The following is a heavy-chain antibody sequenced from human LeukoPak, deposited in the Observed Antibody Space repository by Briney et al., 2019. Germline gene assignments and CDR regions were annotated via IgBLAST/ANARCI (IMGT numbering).Heavy chain of an antibody. CDR2: INHSGST. CDR3: ARGRVVPAARASSWFDP. J-gene: IGHJ5*02. Sequence: SETLSLTCAVNGGSFSGYYWSWIRQPPGKGLEWIGEINHSGSTNYNPSLKSRVTISVDTSKNQFSLKLSSVTAADTAVYYCARGRVVPAARASSWFDPWGQGTLVTVSS. V-gene: IGHV4-34*01. CDR1: GGSFSGYY. D-gene: IGHD2-2*01.